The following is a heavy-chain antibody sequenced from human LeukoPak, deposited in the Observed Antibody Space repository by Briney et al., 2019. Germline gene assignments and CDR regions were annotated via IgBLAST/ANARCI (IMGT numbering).Heavy chain of an antibody. Sequence: PGGSLPHLWSPSGFTLSCYLMHWGRQAPGKGLEYVSAISSNGGSTYYADSVKGRFTISRDNSKNPLSLQLSSLRAEDTAVYYCTKGSDSGDYRPLYYWGQGTLVTVSS. J-gene: IGHJ4*02. V-gene: IGHV3-64D*09. D-gene: IGHD4-17*01. CDR2: ISSNGGST. CDR3: TKGSDSGDYRPLYY. CDR1: GFTLSCYL.